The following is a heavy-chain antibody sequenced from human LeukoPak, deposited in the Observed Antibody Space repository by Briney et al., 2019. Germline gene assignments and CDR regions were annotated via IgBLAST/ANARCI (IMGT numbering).Heavy chain of an antibody. CDR1: GGSIGSYY. CDR3: ARDYYASSGYYGRGGYYYMDV. V-gene: IGHV4-4*07. J-gene: IGHJ6*03. D-gene: IGHD3-22*01. Sequence: PSETLSLTCTVSGGSIGSYYWSWIRQPAGKGLEWIGRIYTSGSTNYNPSLKSLVTLSVDKSKNQFSLKLSSVTAAEPAVYYCARDYYASSGYYGRGGYYYMDVWGKGTTVTVSS. CDR2: IYTSGST.